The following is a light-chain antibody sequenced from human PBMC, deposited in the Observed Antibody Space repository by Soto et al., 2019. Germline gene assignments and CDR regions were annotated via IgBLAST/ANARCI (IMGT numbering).Light chain of an antibody. CDR2: GAS. Sequence: DIVLTQSPGTLYLSPGERATLSCRASQSVSNNYLAWYQQKPGQAPRLLIHGASIRATGIPDRFSGSGSETDFTLTISRLEPEDFAVYYCQQYGSSRTFGQGTKVDIK. CDR3: QQYGSSRT. V-gene: IGKV3-20*01. CDR1: QSVSNNY. J-gene: IGKJ1*01.